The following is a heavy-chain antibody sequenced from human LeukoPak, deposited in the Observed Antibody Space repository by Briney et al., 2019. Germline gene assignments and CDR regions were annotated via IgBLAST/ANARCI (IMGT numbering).Heavy chain of an antibody. Sequence: KPSETLSLTCAVYGGSFSGYYWSWIRQPPGKGLEWIGEINHSGSTNYNPSLKSRVTISVDTSKNQFSLKLSSVTAADTAVYYCVRGRRNYYDSTDLRYWGQGTLVTVSS. D-gene: IGHD3-22*01. CDR3: VRGRRNYYDSTDLRY. J-gene: IGHJ4*02. CDR2: INHSGST. V-gene: IGHV4-34*01. CDR1: GGSFSGYY.